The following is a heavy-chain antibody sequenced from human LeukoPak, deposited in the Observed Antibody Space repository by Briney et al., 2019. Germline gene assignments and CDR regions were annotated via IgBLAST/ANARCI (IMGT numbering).Heavy chain of an antibody. CDR3: VKSWATSWYVLDF. J-gene: IGHJ4*02. Sequence: GGSLRLSCSASGFPFSGYAMHWVRQAPGKGLEYVSVITSDGGDTYYADSVKGRFTISRDNSKNTLYLQMSSLKPEDTAVYYCVKSWATSWYVLDFWGQGTLVTVSS. D-gene: IGHD6-13*01. CDR1: GFPFSGYA. CDR2: ITSDGGDT. V-gene: IGHV3-64D*09.